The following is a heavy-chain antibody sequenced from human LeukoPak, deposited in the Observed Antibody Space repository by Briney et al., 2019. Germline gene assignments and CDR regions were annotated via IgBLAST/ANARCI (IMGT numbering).Heavy chain of an antibody. CDR1: GFTFSSYW. Sequence: GGSLRLSCAASGFTFSSYWMSWVRQAPGKGLEWVANTKQDGSGKYYVDSVKGRFTISRDNAKNSLSLQMNSLRAEDTAVYYCARDGERGELSLYMDYWGQGTLVTVSS. J-gene: IGHJ4*02. CDR2: TKQDGSGK. D-gene: IGHD3-16*02. V-gene: IGHV3-7*01. CDR3: ARDGERGELSLYMDY.